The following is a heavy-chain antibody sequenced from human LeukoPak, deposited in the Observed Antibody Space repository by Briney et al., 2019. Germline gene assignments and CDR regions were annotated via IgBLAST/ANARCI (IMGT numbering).Heavy chain of an antibody. Sequence: GASVKVSCKASGGTFSSYAISWVRQAPGQGLEWMGRIIPILGIANYAQKFQGRVTITADKSTSTAYMELSSLRSEDTAVYYCARDSPRAKSDYWGQGTLVTVSS. CDR2: IIPILGIA. V-gene: IGHV1-69*04. CDR1: GGTFSSYA. J-gene: IGHJ4*02. D-gene: IGHD1-26*01. CDR3: ARDSPRAKSDY.